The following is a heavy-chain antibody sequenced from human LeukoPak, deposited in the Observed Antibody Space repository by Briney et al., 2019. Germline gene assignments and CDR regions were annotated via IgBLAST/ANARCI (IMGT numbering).Heavy chain of an antibody. V-gene: IGHV3-53*01. CDR1: GFTVSSNY. J-gene: IGHJ6*02. CDR3: ARGTTDILTGYYYYAMDV. D-gene: IGHD3-9*01. Sequence: GGSLRLSCAPSGFTVSSNYMSWVRQAPGKGLEWVSVIYSGGSTYYADSVKGRFTISRDNSKNTVYLQMNSLRAEDTAVYHCARGTTDILTGYYYYAMDVWGQGTTVTVSS. CDR2: IYSGGST.